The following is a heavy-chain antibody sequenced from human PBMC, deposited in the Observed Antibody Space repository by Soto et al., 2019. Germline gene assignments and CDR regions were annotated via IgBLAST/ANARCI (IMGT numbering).Heavy chain of an antibody. J-gene: IGHJ5*02. V-gene: IGHV4-34*01. CDR1: GGSFSGYY. CDR2: INHSGST. Sequence: SETLSLTCAVYGGSFSGYYWSWIRQPPGKGLEWIGEINHSGSTNYNPSLKSRVTISVDTSKNQFSLKLSSVTAADTAVYYCARGFDHYDSSGYYYNWFDPWGQGTLVTVSS. D-gene: IGHD3-22*01. CDR3: ARGFDHYDSSGYYYNWFDP.